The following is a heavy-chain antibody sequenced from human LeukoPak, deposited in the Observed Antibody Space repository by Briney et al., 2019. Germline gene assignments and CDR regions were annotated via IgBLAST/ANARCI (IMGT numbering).Heavy chain of an antibody. CDR2: ISGSDTT. J-gene: IGHJ4*02. D-gene: IGHD3-10*01. CDR1: GFTFSNYE. Sequence: GGSLRLSCAASGFTFSNYEMNWVRQAPGKGLEWVSYISGSDTTYYADSAKGRFTVSRDNAKNSLYLQMNSLRAEDTAVYYCATVGGPMVRGVIIPQVFDHWGQGTLVTVPS. CDR3: ATVGGPMVRGVIIPQVFDH. V-gene: IGHV3-48*03.